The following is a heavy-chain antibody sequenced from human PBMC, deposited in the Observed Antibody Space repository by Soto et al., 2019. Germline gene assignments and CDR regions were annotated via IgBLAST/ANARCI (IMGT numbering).Heavy chain of an antibody. D-gene: IGHD6-13*01. CDR3: ARAAAGPTGMDFDY. CDR2: INPNSGGT. CDR1: GYTFTGYY. Sequence: QVPLVQSGAEVKKPGASVKVSCKASGYTFTGYYMHWVRQAPGQGLEWMGWINPNSGGTNYAQKFQGWVTMTRATSLRTAYMELSRLRSDDTAVYYCARAAAGPTGMDFDYWGQGTLVTVSS. J-gene: IGHJ4*02. V-gene: IGHV1-2*04.